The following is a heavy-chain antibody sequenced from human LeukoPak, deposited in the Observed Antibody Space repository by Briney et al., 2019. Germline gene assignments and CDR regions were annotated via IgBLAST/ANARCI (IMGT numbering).Heavy chain of an antibody. D-gene: IGHD2-21*01. J-gene: IGHJ4*02. CDR2: ISGSGGST. V-gene: IGHV3-23*01. CDR3: AKIPIVVVPGPFDY. Sequence: GGSLRHSCAASGFTFSSYAMNWVRQAPGKGLEWVSAISGSGGSTYYADSVKGRFTISRDNSKNTLYLQMNSLRAEDTAVYHCAKIPIVVVPGPFDYWGQGTLVTVSS. CDR1: GFTFSSYA.